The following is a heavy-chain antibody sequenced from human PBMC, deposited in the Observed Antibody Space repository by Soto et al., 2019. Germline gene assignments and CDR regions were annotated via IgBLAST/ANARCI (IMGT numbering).Heavy chain of an antibody. D-gene: IGHD2-15*01. CDR2: IKSKAHGGTT. CDR1: GFTFSYAW. CDR3: TAGLYNSVGVEQ. V-gene: IGHV3-15*07. Sequence: VQLVESGGGLVKPGGSLRLSCAASGFTFSYAWMTWVRQVSGKGLEWVALIKSKAHGGTTDYAALVEGRFTISRDDSTNTLYLQMNSLQTEDTGLYYCTAGLYNSVGVEQWGQGTQVTVSS. J-gene: IGHJ4*02.